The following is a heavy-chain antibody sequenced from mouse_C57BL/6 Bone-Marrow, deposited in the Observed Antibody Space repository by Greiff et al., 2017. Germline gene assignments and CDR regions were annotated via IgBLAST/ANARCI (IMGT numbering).Heavy chain of an antibody. CDR1: GYTFTSYW. V-gene: IGHV1-69*01. CDR3: ARSVVARNFDY. Sequence: QVQLQQPGAELVMPGASVKLSCKASGYTFTSYWMHWVKQRPGQGLEWIGEIDPSDSYTNYNQKFKGKSTLTVDKSSSTAYMQRSSLTSEDSAVYYCARSVVARNFDYWGQGTTLTVSS. D-gene: IGHD1-1*01. CDR2: IDPSDSYT. J-gene: IGHJ2*01.